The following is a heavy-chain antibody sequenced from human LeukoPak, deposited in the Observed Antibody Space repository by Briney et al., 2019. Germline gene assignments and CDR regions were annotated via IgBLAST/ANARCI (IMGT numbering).Heavy chain of an antibody. CDR2: INTDGSTT. Sequence: GGSPRLSCAAYGFIFSSYWMHWVRHAPGKGLVWVSHINTDGSTTTYAGSVKGRFTISRDNAKNTLYLQMNSLRAEDTALYYCARVYGGNSVFDYWGQGTLVTVSS. CDR1: GFIFSSYW. J-gene: IGHJ4*02. D-gene: IGHD4-23*01. V-gene: IGHV3-74*01. CDR3: ARVYGGNSVFDY.